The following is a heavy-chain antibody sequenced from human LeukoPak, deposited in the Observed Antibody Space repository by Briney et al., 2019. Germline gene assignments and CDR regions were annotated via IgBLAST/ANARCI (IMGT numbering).Heavy chain of an antibody. CDR1: GGSISSHY. CDR3: AINWNREMYYMDV. Sequence: PSETLSLTCTVSGGSISSHYWSWIRQPPGKGLEWIGYIYYSGSTNYNPSLKSRVTISVDTSKNQFSLKLSSVTAADTAVYYCAINWNREMYYMDVWGKGTTVTVSS. V-gene: IGHV4-59*11. J-gene: IGHJ6*03. D-gene: IGHD1-1*01. CDR2: IYYSGST.